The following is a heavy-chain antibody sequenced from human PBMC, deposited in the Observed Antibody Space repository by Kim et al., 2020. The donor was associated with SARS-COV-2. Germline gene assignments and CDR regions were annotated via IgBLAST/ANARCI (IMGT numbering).Heavy chain of an antibody. CDR3: AKGGGSCIAAAGLDC. D-gene: IGHD6-13*01. Sequence: AGAVTGRFTSTRDNAKNSLHLQMNSLRAEDTAFYYCAKGGGSCIAAAGLDCWGQGTLVTVSS. V-gene: IGHV3-9*01. J-gene: IGHJ4*02.